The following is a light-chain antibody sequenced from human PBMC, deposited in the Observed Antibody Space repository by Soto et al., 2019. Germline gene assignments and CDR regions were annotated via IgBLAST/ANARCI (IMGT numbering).Light chain of an antibody. CDR3: SSYAPSDVV. J-gene: IGLJ2*01. CDR1: PSDVGGSNS. V-gene: IGLV2-8*01. CDR2: DVN. Sequence: SALTQPPSASGSPGQSVTISCTGTPSDVGGSNSVSWYQQHPGKAPNLMIYDVNKRPSGVPDRFSGSKSGNTASLTVSGLQAADEAYYFCSSYAPSDVVFGGGTKLTVL.